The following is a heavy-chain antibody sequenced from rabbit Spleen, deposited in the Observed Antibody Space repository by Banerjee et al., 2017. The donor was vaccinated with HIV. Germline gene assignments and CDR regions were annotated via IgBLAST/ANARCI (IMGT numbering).Heavy chain of an antibody. CDR2: IYAGSTGTI. CDR1: GFDISKYG. Sequence: QEQLVESGGGLVQPGGSLKLSCTVSGFDISKYGVTWVRQAPGKGLEWIGTIYAGSTGTIDFASWAKGRFTISKTSSTTVTLQMTSLTAADTATYFCAGNFDLWGPGTLVTVS. J-gene: IGHJ4*01. V-gene: IGHV1S45*01. CDR3: AGNFDL.